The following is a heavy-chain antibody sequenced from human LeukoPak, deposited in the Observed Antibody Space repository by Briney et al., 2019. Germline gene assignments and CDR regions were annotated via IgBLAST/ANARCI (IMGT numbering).Heavy chain of an antibody. D-gene: IGHD6-13*01. CDR1: GFTVSSNY. Sequence: GGSLRLSCAASGFTVSSNYMSWVRQAPGKGLEWVSVIYSGGSTYYADSVKGRFTISRHNSKNTLYLQMNSLRAEDTAVYYCARVDLTSGSSWDYYYYGMDVRGQGTTVTVSS. CDR2: IYSGGST. V-gene: IGHV3-53*04. J-gene: IGHJ6*02. CDR3: ARVDLTSGSSWDYYYYGMDV.